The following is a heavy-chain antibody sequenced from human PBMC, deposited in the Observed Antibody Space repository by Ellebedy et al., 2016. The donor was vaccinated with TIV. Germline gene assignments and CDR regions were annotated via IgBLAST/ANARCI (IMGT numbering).Heavy chain of an antibody. CDR1: GFTFSNNS. J-gene: IGHJ4*02. CDR3: ARDLDKSSGWYGGAGY. Sequence: GESLKISCTASGFTFSNNSMNWVRQAPGKGLEWVSYISSTGTTIYYADSVKGRFTISRDNSMTTLYLQMNSLRAEDTSVYYCARDLDKSSGWYGGAGYWGQGTLVTVSS. CDR2: ISSTGTTI. V-gene: IGHV3-48*01. D-gene: IGHD6-19*01.